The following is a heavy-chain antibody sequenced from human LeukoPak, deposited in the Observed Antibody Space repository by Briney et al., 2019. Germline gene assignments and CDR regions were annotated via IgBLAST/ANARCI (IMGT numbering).Heavy chain of an antibody. CDR2: IYRGGST. CDR1: GFTFDDYG. CDR3: ARVGVGVTMIGGSD. Sequence: PGGSLRLSCAASGFTFDDYGMSWVRQAPGKGLEWVSVIYRGGSTYYTDSVKGGFTISRDNSKKALYLKRNNMKAEDTAVYYCARVGVGVTMIGGSDWGQGTLVTVSS. V-gene: IGHV3-20*04. J-gene: IGHJ4*02. D-gene: IGHD3-22*01.